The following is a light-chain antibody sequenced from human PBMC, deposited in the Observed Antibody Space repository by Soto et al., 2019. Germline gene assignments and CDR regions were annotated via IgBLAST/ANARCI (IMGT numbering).Light chain of an antibody. J-gene: IGKJ4*01. CDR1: QSISSY. Sequence: MTQSPSSLSASVGDRVTITCRASQSISSYLNWYQQKPGQAPRLLMFRTSSRATGFPARFSGSGSGTEFNLTISSLQSEDFGVYYCQQYNNWPRATFGGGTKVEIK. V-gene: IGKV3-15*01. CDR2: RTS. CDR3: QQYNNWPRAT.